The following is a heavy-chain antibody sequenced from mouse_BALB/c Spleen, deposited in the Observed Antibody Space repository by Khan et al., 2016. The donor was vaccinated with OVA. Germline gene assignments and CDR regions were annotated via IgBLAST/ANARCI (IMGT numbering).Heavy chain of an antibody. CDR2: INPSSGYT. Sequence: QVQLKQSGAELAKPGASVKMSCKASGYTFSNYWIHWVKQRPGQGLAWIGYINPSSGYTYSNQTFNDKATLTTDKSSSTAYMQLSSLTSEDSASYYCARDRIDYWGQGTTLTVSS. CDR3: ARDRIDY. CDR1: GYTFSNYW. V-gene: IGHV1-7*01. J-gene: IGHJ2*01.